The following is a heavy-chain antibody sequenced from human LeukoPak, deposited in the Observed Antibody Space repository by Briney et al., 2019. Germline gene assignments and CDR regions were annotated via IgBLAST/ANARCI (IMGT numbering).Heavy chain of an antibody. Sequence: GESLKISCKGSGYSFTSYWIGWVRQMPGKGLEWMGIIYPGDSDTRYSPSFQGQVTISADKSISTAYLQWSSLKASDTAMYYSARHRVDTGYYYYYMDVWGKGTTVTISS. CDR3: ARHRVDTGYYYYYMDV. D-gene: IGHD5-18*01. CDR1: GYSFTSYW. CDR2: IYPGDSDT. J-gene: IGHJ6*03. V-gene: IGHV5-51*01.